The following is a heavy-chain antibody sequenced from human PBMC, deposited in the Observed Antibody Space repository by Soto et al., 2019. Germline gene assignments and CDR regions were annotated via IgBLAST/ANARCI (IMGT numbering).Heavy chain of an antibody. V-gene: IGHV4-30-4*01. J-gene: IGHJ5*02. CDR2: IYNSGRT. CDR3: ARRGLVYCGDACCHGWIVP. CDR1: GGSISSDYY. Sequence: SETLSLTCTVSGGSISSDYYWSWIRQPPGKGLEWIGYIYNSGRTYYNPSLKSRVTISVDTSRNQFSLKLRSVTAADTAVYYCARRGLVYCGDACCHGWIVPCGQGTLVTVPS. D-gene: IGHD2-21*01.